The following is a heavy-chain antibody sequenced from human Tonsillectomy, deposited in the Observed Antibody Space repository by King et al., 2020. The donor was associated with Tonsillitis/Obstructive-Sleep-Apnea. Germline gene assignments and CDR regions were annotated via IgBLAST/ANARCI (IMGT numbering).Heavy chain of an antibody. D-gene: IGHD3-10*01. CDR2: IYSGGST. CDR1: GFTVSSNY. V-gene: IGHV3-53*01. Sequence: VQLVESGGGLIQPGGSLRLSCAASGFTVSSNYMSWVRQAPGKGLEWVSVIYSGGSTYYADSVKGRFTISRDNSKNTLYLQMNSLRAEDTAVYYCARDRRFGELLLGRWFDPWGQGTLVTVSS. CDR3: ARDRRFGELLLGRWFDP. J-gene: IGHJ5*02.